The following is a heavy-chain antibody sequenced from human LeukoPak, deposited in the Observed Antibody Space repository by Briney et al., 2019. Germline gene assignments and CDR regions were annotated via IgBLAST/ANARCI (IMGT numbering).Heavy chain of an antibody. V-gene: IGHV3-7*01. CDR3: AIIAVAGLKTDY. CDR2: INEDGSVK. J-gene: IGHJ4*02. Sequence: GGSLRLSCAASGFIFSDYWMTWVRQAPGKGLEWLTNINEDGSVKHYVDSVKGRFTISRDNAKRSLYLQMNSLRGEDTAVYYCAIIAVAGLKTDYWGQGTLVTVSS. CDR1: GFIFSDYW. D-gene: IGHD6-19*01.